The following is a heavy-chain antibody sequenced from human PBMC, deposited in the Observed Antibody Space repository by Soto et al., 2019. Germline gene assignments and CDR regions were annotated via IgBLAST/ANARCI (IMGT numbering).Heavy chain of an antibody. J-gene: IGHJ4*02. Sequence: PSETLSLTCTVSGGSISSSSYYWGWIRQPPGKGLEWIGSIYYSGSTYYNPSLKSRVTISVDTSKNQFSLKLSSVTAADTAVYYCARHISLRGYSYGLDFDYWGQGTLVTVSS. CDR2: IYYSGST. V-gene: IGHV4-39*01. CDR3: ARHISLRGYSYGLDFDY. D-gene: IGHD5-18*01. CDR1: GGSISSSSYY.